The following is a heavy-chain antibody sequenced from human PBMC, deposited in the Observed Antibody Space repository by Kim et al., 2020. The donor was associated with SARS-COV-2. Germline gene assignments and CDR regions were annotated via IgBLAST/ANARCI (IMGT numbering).Heavy chain of an antibody. J-gene: IGHJ3*02. D-gene: IGHD2-21*01. Sequence: SETLSLTCTVSGGSISSYYWSWIRQPAGKGLEWIGRIYTSGSTNYNPSLKSRVTMSVDTSKNQFSLKLSSVTAADTAVYYCARESPCGGDCPAPDAFDIWGQGTMVTVSS. V-gene: IGHV4-4*07. CDR3: ARESPCGGDCPAPDAFDI. CDR2: IYTSGST. CDR1: GGSISSYY.